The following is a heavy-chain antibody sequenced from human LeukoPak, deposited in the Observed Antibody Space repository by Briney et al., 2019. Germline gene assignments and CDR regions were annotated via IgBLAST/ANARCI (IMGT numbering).Heavy chain of an antibody. CDR1: GGSFSGYY. J-gene: IGHJ4*02. Sequence: ETLSLTCAVYGGSFSGYYWSWIRQPPGKGLEWIGEINHSGSTNYNPSLKSRVTISVDTSKNQFSLKLSSVTAADTAVYYCARDLYYYDSLGYFDCWGQGTLVTVSS. D-gene: IGHD3-22*01. V-gene: IGHV4-34*01. CDR3: ARDLYYYDSLGYFDC. CDR2: INHSGST.